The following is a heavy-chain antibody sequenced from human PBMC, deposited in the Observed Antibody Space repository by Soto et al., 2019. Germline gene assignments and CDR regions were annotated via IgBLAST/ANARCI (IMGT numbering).Heavy chain of an antibody. D-gene: IGHD1-1*01. CDR2: ISAYNGNT. V-gene: IGHV1-18*01. CDR1: GYTFTTYD. CDR3: ARSGKIHSYYYGMDI. Sequence: ASVKVSCKASGYTFTTYDISWVRQAPGQGLEWMGWISAYNGNTNYAQKLQGRVTMTTDTSTSTAYMELRSLRSDDTAVYYCARSGKIHSYYYGMDIWGQGTTVTVSS. J-gene: IGHJ6*02.